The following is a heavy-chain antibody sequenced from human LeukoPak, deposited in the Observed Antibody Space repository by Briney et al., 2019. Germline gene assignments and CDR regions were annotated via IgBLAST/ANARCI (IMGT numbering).Heavy chain of an antibody. CDR3: ARGYCSGGSCYPFDY. V-gene: IGHV4-4*09. CDR1: GGSISSYY. D-gene: IGHD2-15*01. Sequence: SETLSLTCTVSGGSISSYYWSWMRQPPGKGLEWIGYIYTSGSTNYNPSLQSRATISVDTSKNQFSLNLRSVTAADTAGYYCARGYCSGGSCYPFDYWGQGTLVTVSS. J-gene: IGHJ4*02. CDR2: IYTSGST.